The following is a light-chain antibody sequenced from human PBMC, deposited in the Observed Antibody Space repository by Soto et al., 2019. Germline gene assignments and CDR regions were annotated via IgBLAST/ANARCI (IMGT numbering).Light chain of an antibody. CDR1: QSISSY. CDR3: QQSYSTLT. V-gene: IGKV1-39*01. Sequence: DIQMTQSPSSLSASVGDRVTITCRASQSISSYLNWYQQKPGKAPKILIYAASSLQSGVPSRFSGSGSGTDLTLTISSLQPEDFATYYCQQSYSTLTFGPGTKVDIK. J-gene: IGKJ3*01. CDR2: AAS.